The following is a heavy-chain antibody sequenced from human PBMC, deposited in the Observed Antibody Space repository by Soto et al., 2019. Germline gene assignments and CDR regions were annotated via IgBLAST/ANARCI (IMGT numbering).Heavy chain of an antibody. V-gene: IGHV4-4*07. CDR2: IFANGHT. D-gene: IGHD6-13*01. J-gene: IGHJ5*02. CDR3: VASLAASGLNWLDP. CDR1: GGSISEKY. Sequence: SETLSLTCIVSGGSISEKYWNWVRQPPGKGLEWIGLIFANGHTDYNPSLKSRVTMSVDASKNQFSLRLTSMTAADAAVYYCVASLAASGLNWLDPWGRGTLVTVSS.